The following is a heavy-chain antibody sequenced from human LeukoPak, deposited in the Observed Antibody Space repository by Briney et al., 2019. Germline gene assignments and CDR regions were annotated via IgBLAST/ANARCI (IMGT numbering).Heavy chain of an antibody. Sequence: ASVKVSCKASGGTFSSYAISWVRQAPGQGLEWMGGIIPIFGTANYAQKFQGRVTITTDESTSTAYMELSSLRSEDTAVYYCARDVLWFGELLTPGYWGQGTLVTVSS. D-gene: IGHD3-10*01. CDR1: GGTFSSYA. J-gene: IGHJ4*02. CDR3: ARDVLWFGELLTPGY. V-gene: IGHV1-69*05. CDR2: IIPIFGTA.